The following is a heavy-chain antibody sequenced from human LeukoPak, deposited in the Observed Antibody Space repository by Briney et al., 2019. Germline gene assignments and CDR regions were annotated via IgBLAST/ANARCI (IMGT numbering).Heavy chain of an antibody. V-gene: IGHV3-72*01. J-gene: IGHJ6*03. Sequence: GGSLRLSCAASGFTFSDHYMDWVRQAPGKGLEWVGRTRNKANSYTTEYAASVKGRFTISRDDSKNSLYLQMNSLKTEDTAVYYCARGIDFWSGYYYMDVWGKGTTVTVS. CDR2: TRNKANSYTT. D-gene: IGHD3-3*01. CDR3: ARGIDFWSGYYYMDV. CDR1: GFTFSDHY.